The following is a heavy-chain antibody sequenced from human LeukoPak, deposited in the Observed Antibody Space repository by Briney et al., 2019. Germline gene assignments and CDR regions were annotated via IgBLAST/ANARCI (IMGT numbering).Heavy chain of an antibody. CDR2: IYDSGST. Sequence: SETLSLTCTMSGGAISGGYWSWIRQPPGKGLEWIGYIYDSGSTNYNPSLESRVTISRDITRDRCSLKLSSVTAADTAVYYCARDEIVGAPGGSSSWFDPWGQGTLVTVSS. D-gene: IGHD1-26*01. CDR1: GGAISGGY. CDR3: ARDEIVGAPGGSSSWFDP. J-gene: IGHJ5*02. V-gene: IGHV4-59*01.